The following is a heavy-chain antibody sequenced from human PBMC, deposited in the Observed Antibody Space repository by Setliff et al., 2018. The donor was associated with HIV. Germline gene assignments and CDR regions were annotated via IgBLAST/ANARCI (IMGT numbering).Heavy chain of an antibody. CDR3: ASFLFTSSWYGLEY. CDR1: GFTFSYYY. J-gene: IGHJ4*02. D-gene: IGHD6-13*01. CDR2: IYSGGNT. V-gene: IGHV3-66*01. Sequence: GGSLRLSCAASGFTFSYYYMIWVRQAPGKGLEWVSVIYSGGNTYYADSVKGRFTISRDNSKNTLYLQVNSLRAEDTAVYYCASFLFTSSWYGLEYWGRGTLVTVSS.